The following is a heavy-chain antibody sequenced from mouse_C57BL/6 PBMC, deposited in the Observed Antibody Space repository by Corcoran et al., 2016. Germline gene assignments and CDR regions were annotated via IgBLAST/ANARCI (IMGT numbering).Heavy chain of an antibody. V-gene: IGHV9-3*01. CDR2: INTYSGVP. CDR1: GYTFTTYG. D-gene: IGHD3-2*02. CDR3: ARWRSSGYAMDY. J-gene: IGHJ4*01. Sequence: QIQLVQSGPELKKPGETVKISCKASGYTFTTYGMSWVKQAPGKGLKWMGWINTYSGVPTYADDFKGRFAFSLETSASTAYLQINNLKNEDTATYFCARWRSSGYAMDYWGQGTSVTVSS.